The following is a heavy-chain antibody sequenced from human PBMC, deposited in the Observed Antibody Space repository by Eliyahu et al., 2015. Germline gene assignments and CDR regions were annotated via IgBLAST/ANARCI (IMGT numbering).Heavy chain of an antibody. CDR2: IYSGGAT. Sequence: EVQLVETGGGLIQPGGSLRLSCAASGFTVSSSYMTWVRQAPGKGLEWVSVIYSGGATYYADSVKGRFTVSRDSSKNTLYLQMNSLRAEDTAVYYCARRTVTGYYFDYWGQGTLVTVSS. CDR3: ARRTVTGYYFDY. D-gene: IGHD4-17*01. V-gene: IGHV3-53*02. CDR1: GFTVSSSY. J-gene: IGHJ4*02.